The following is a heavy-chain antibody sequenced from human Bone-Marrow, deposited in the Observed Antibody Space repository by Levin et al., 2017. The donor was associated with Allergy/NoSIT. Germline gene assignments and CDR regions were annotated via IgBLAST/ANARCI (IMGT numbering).Heavy chain of an antibody. J-gene: IGHJ4*02. CDR3: ARGHTLTDY. Sequence: GGSLRLSCTASGFSFSAFAMHWVRQAPGKGLEWVAVILKDGSHKYYADSVKGRFTLSRDNSNKMLFLEMKALRPEDTAVYYCARGHTLTDYWGQGTLVTVSS. CDR1: GFSFSAFA. CDR2: ILKDGSHK. V-gene: IGHV3-30*04.